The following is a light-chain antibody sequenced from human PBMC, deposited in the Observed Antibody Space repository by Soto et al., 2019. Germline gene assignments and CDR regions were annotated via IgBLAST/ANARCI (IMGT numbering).Light chain of an antibody. CDR3: QQYNNWPPGAT. Sequence: DIVMTQSPATLSVSPGESATLSCKASLTVSTNLAWYQQRPGQPPRLLIYYTSTRATGIPARFSGSGSGKEFNLTISSLQSEDSAVYYCQQYNNWPPGATFGPGTKVEIK. J-gene: IGKJ3*01. CDR1: LTVSTN. CDR2: YTS. V-gene: IGKV3-15*01.